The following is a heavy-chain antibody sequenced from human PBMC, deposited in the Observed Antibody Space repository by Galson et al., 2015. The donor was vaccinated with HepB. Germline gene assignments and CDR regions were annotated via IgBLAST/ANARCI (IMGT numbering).Heavy chain of an antibody. V-gene: IGHV3-30*18. CDR3: AKDGWMATVPPSWYDY. D-gene: IGHD5-24*01. CDR1: GFTFSNYW. Sequence: SLRLSCAASGFTFSNYWMSWVRQAPGKGLEWVALITYDEIRKYYADSVKGRFTISRDNSKNTLYLRMNSLRAEDTAVYYCAKDGWMATVPPSWYDYWGQGTLVTVSS. CDR2: ITYDEIRK. J-gene: IGHJ4*02.